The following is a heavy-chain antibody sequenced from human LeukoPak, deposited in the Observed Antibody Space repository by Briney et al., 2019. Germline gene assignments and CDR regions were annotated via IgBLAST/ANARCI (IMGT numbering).Heavy chain of an antibody. D-gene: IGHD4-23*01. CDR2: INPNSGGT. J-gene: IGHJ5*02. Sequence: GASVKVSCKASGYTFTGYYMHWVRQAPGQGLEWMGWINPNSGGTNYAQKFQGRVTMTRDTSISTAYMELSRLRSDDTAVYYYANDYGGNSGGWFDPWGQGTLVTVSS. CDR1: GYTFTGYY. CDR3: ANDYGGNSGGWFDP. V-gene: IGHV1-2*02.